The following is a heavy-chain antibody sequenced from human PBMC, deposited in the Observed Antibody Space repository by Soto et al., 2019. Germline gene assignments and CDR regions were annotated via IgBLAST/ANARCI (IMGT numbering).Heavy chain of an antibody. CDR3: ARGYLGNDWYYYFDN. V-gene: IGHV4-59*01. J-gene: IGHJ4*02. CDR2: IHYSGNP. D-gene: IGHD2-21*01. CDR1: SGSISGYY. Sequence: QVQLQESGPGLVKPSETLSLTCTVSSGSISGYYWGWIRQPPGEGLEWIGYIHYSGNPHYNPSLKSRVAISVDTSRSQFSLSLSSVTAADTAVYYCARGYLGNDWYYYFDNWGQGALVTVSS.